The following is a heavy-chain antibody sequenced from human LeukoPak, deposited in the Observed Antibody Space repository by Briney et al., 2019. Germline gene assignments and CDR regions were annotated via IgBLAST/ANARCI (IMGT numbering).Heavy chain of an antibody. J-gene: IGHJ5*02. CDR2: IYSSGRA. Sequence: PSETLSLTCTVSGGSIINHNWSWIRQPAGKGLEWIWRIYSSGRAYYCPSLKSRVSMSIDTSISHFSLNLTSVTAADTALYVCARDVRYASGWSTPESWGQGTLGTGSS. CDR3: ARDVRYASGWSTPES. V-gene: IGHV4-4*07. D-gene: IGHD6-19*01. CDR1: GGSIINHN.